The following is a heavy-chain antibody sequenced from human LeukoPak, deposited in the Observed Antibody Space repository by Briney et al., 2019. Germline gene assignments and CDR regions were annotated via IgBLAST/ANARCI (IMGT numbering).Heavy chain of an antibody. V-gene: IGHV3-23*01. Sequence: GGSLRLSCAASGFTFSSYAMSWVRQAPGKGLEWVSAISGSGGSTYYADSVKGRFTISRDNSKNTLYLQMNSLRAEDTAVYYXXXXXQXXXXXXXXXGXYFDYWGQGTLVTVSS. CDR3: XXXXQXXXXXXXXXGXYFDY. CDR2: ISGSGGST. J-gene: IGHJ4*02. CDR1: GFTFSSYA. D-gene: IGHD3-22*01.